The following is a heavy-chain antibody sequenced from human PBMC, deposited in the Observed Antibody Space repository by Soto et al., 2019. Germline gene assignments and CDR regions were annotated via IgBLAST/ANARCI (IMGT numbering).Heavy chain of an antibody. CDR2: IIPIFGTA. CDR3: ASPRGDGYKVEGWFDP. D-gene: IGHD5-12*01. Sequence: QVQLVQSGAEVKKPGSSVKVSCKASGGTFSSYAISWVRQAPGQGLEWMGGIIPIFGTANYAQKFQGRVTITADESTSTAYMELSSLRSEDTAVYYWASPRGDGYKVEGWFDPWGQGPLVTVSS. V-gene: IGHV1-69*01. CDR1: GGTFSSYA. J-gene: IGHJ5*02.